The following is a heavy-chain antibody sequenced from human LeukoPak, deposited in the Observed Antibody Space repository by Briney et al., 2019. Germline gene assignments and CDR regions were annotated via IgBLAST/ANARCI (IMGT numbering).Heavy chain of an antibody. CDR2: IIPIFGTA. V-gene: IGHV1-69*13. D-gene: IGHD5-24*01. J-gene: IGHJ6*03. Sequence: GASVKVSCKASGGTFSSYAISWVRQAPGQGLEWMGGIIPIFGTANYAQKFQGRVTITADESTSTAYMELSSLRSEDTAVYYCARDGYNGDYYYYMDVWGKGTTVTISS. CDR1: GGTFSSYA. CDR3: ARDGYNGDYYYYMDV.